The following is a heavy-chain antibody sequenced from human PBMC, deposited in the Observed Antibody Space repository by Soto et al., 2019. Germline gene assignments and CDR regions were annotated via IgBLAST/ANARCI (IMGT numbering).Heavy chain of an antibody. CDR3: ARGPPLDCSGGSCYYGQDRNWFDP. D-gene: IGHD2-15*01. J-gene: IGHJ5*02. V-gene: IGHV4-30-4*01. CDR2: IYYSGII. CDR1: GGSISRGDYY. Sequence: SETLSLTCSVSGGSISRGDYYWTWIRQPPGKSLEWIGFIYYSGIISYNPSLKSRVTISVDTSKNQFSLKLSSVTAADTAVYYCARGPPLDCSGGSCYYGQDRNWFDPWGQGTLVTVSS.